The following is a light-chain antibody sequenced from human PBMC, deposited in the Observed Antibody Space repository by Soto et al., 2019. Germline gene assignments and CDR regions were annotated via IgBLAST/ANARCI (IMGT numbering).Light chain of an antibody. Sequence: QSALTQPASVSGSLGQSITISCTGTTSDVGAYDYVSWYQQHPGKAPKLIIFEVSNRPSGVSDRFSGSKSGNTASLTISGLQAEDESDFYCSSYTTTSTWVFGGGTKLTVL. V-gene: IGLV2-14*01. CDR2: EVS. J-gene: IGLJ3*02. CDR3: SSYTTTSTWV. CDR1: TSDVGAYDY.